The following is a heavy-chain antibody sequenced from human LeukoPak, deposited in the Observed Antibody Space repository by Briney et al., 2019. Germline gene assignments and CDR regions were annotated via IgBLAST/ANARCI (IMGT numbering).Heavy chain of an antibody. CDR3: AKDLGGTKGMGDY. Sequence: LTGGSLRLSCAASGLTFSSYSMNWVRQAPGKGLEWVSAISGSGGSTYYADSVKGRFTISRDNSKNTLYLQMNSLRAEDTAVYYCAKDLGGTKGMGDYWGQGTLVTVSS. CDR1: GLTFSSYS. D-gene: IGHD1-7*01. CDR2: ISGSGGST. V-gene: IGHV3-23*01. J-gene: IGHJ4*02.